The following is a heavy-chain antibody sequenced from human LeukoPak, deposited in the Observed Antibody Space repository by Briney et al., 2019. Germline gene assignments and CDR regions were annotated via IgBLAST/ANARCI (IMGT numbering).Heavy chain of an antibody. D-gene: IGHD1-26*01. CDR3: ARVLVGDMGYNWFDP. V-gene: IGHV1-8*03. CDR2: MNPNSGNT. Sequence: ASVKVSCKSSGDTFTSYDINWVRQATGQGLEWMGWMNPNSGNTGYAQKFQGRVTITRNTSICTAYMELSSLRSEDTAVYYCARVLVGDMGYNWFDPWGQGTLVTVSS. CDR1: GDTFTSYD. J-gene: IGHJ5*02.